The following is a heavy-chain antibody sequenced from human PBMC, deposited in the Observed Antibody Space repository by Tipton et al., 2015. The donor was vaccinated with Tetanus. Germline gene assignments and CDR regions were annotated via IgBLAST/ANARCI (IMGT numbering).Heavy chain of an antibody. Sequence: SLRLSCAASGFTFSHYAMTWVRQTPGRGLEWVASIRNAGTGTYYADSVKGRFTISRDNANDTLFLQMNSLRADDTAIYYCAKEALGVLNLWGNGTTVIVSS. J-gene: IGHJ6*04. CDR3: AKEALGVLNL. CDR1: GFTFSHYA. V-gene: IGHV3-23*01. CDR2: IRNAGTGT. D-gene: IGHD1-14*01.